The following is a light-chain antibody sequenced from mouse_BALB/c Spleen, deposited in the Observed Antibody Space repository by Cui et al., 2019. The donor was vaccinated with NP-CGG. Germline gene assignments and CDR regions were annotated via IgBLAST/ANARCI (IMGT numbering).Light chain of an antibody. CDR3: ALWYSNHWV. CDR1: TRAVTTSNY. V-gene: IGLV1*01. CDR2: GTN. J-gene: IGLJ1*01. Sequence: QTVVPQESALTTSPRETVTLACRSSTRAVTTSNYTNWVQEKPDHLFTGLIGGTNNRAPGVPARFSGSLIGDKAALTITGAQTEDEAIYFCALWYSNHWVFGGGTKLTVL.